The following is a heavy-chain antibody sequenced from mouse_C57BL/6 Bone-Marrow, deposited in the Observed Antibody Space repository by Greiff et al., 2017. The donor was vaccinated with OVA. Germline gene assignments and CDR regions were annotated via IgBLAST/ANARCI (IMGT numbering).Heavy chain of an antibody. CDR3: ARKGAYRNRGRCEY. Sequence: EVQRVESGGGLVKPGGSLKLSCAASGFTFSDYGMHWVRQAPEKGLEWVAYISRCSSTIYYADTVKGRFTISRDNATNTLFLQMTSRGSEEMAMYDCARKGAYRNRGRCEYWGQGTTLTVSA. CDR2: ISRCSSTI. J-gene: IGHJ2*01. D-gene: IGHD2-5*01. V-gene: IGHV5-17*01. CDR1: GFTFSDYG.